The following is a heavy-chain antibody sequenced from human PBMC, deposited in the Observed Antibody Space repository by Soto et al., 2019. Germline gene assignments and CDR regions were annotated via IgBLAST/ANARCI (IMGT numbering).Heavy chain of an antibody. CDR3: ARDSYFFVWGSYRYNFDY. CDR2: INAGNGNT. CDR1: GYTFTSYA. D-gene: IGHD3-16*02. Sequence: ASVKVSCKASGYTFTSYAMHWVRQAPGQRLEWMGWINAGNGNTKYSQKFQGRVTITRDTSASTAYMELSSLRSEDTAVYYCARDSYFFVWGSYRYNFDYWSQGTLVTVSS. V-gene: IGHV1-3*01. J-gene: IGHJ4*02.